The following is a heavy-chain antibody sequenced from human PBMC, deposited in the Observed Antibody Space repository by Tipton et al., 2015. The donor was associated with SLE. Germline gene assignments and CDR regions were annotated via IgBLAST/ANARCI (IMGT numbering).Heavy chain of an antibody. D-gene: IGHD3-16*01. CDR3: ARHTPPWDYYYYGMDV. CDR2: IYYSGST. CDR1: GGSISSGGYY. J-gene: IGHJ6*02. Sequence: LRLSCTVSGGSISSGGYYWSWIRQHTGKGLEWIGYIYYSGSTYYNPSLKSRVTISVDTSKNQFSLKLSSVTAADTAVYYCARHTPPWDYYYYGMDVWGQGTTVTVSS. V-gene: IGHV4-31*03.